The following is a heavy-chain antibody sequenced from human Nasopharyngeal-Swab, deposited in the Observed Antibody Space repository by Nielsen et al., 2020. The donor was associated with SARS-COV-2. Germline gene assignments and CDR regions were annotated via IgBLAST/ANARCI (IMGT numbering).Heavy chain of an antibody. V-gene: IGHV4-39*01. CDR3: ATPWELSAY. Sequence: WIRQPPGKGLEWLGRIYYSGSTYYNPSLKSRVTISVDTSKNQFSLKLSSVTAADTAVYYCATPWELSAYWGQGTLVTVSS. CDR2: IYYSGST. J-gene: IGHJ4*02. D-gene: IGHD1-26*01.